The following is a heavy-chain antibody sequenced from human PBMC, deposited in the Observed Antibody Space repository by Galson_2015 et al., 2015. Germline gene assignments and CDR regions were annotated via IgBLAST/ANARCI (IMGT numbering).Heavy chain of an antibody. V-gene: IGHV3-30*18. D-gene: IGHD5-18*01. J-gene: IGHJ4*02. CDR3: AKIRGYRLDY. Sequence: SLRLSCAASGFTFSSYGMHWVRQAPGKGLEWVAVILYDGSNKYYADSVKGRFTISRDNSKNTLYLQMNSLRAEDTAVYYCAKIRGYRLDYWGQGTLVTVSS. CDR1: GFTFSSYG. CDR2: ILYDGSNK.